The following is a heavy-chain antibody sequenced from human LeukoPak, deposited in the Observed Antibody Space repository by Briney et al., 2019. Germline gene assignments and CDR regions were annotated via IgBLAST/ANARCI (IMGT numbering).Heavy chain of an antibody. CDR1: GFTFSSYA. Sequence: PGGSLRLSCAASGFTFSSYAMCWVRQAPGKGLEWVSAISGSGGSTYYADSVKGRFTISRDNSKNTLYLQMNSLRAEDTAVYYCAKDFPILSTTQNYYYYMDVWGKGTTVTVSS. D-gene: IGHD1-14*01. CDR2: ISGSGGST. J-gene: IGHJ6*03. V-gene: IGHV3-23*01. CDR3: AKDFPILSTTQNYYYYMDV.